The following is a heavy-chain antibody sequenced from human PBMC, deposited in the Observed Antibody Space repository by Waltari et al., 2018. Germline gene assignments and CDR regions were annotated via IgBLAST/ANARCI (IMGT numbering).Heavy chain of an antibody. CDR1: GFTFGDYA. J-gene: IGHJ5*02. D-gene: IGHD4-17*01. Sequence: EVQLVESGGGLVQPGRSLRLSCTASGFTFGDYAMSWVRQAPGKGLEWVGFIRSKAYGGTTEYAASVKGRFTISRDESKSIAYLQMNSLKTEDTAVYYCSGYGDARDWFDPWGQGTLVTVSS. CDR2: IRSKAYGGTT. V-gene: IGHV3-49*04. CDR3: SGYGDARDWFDP.